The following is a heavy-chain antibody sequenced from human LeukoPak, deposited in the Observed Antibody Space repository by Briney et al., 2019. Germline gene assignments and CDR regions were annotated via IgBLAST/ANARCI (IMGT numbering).Heavy chain of an antibody. V-gene: IGHV3-33*01. Sequence: GGSLILSCAASGFTSTSYGMHWVRQAPGKGLEWVAVIWSDGSKTYYVDYVKGRFTISRDYSKNTLYLQMSSLRAEDTAVYYCARAGASNEFDYWGQGTIVTVSS. D-gene: IGHD2-8*01. CDR2: IWSDGSKT. J-gene: IGHJ4*02. CDR1: GFTSTSYG. CDR3: ARAGASNEFDY.